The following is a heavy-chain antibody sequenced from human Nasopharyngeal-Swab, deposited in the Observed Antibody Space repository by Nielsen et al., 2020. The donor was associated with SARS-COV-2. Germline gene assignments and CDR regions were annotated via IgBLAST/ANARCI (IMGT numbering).Heavy chain of an antibody. V-gene: IGHV3-11*04. CDR2: ISSSGSTI. J-gene: IGHJ4*02. CDR1: GFTFSDYY. D-gene: IGHD2-2*01. Sequence: GGSLRLSCAASGFTFSDYYMSWIRQAPGKGLEWVSYISSSGSTIYYADSVKGRFTISRDNAKNSLYLQMNSLRAEDTAVYYCARYCSTTSCPRGFDYWGQGTLVTVSS. CDR3: ARYCSTTSCPRGFDY.